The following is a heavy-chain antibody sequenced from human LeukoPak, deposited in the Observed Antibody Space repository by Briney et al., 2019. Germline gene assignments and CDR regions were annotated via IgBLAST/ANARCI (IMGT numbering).Heavy chain of an antibody. Sequence: GGSLRLSCTASGFVFSTYWMFWVRQAPGKGLVWVSQINPEGASTTYGDPAKGRFTASRDNAKNALHLQMNSLRVGDTAVYYCARGTAITAGIDFWGQGTLVTVSS. CDR2: INPEGAST. CDR1: GFVFSTYW. V-gene: IGHV3-74*01. CDR3: ARGTAITAGIDF. J-gene: IGHJ4*02. D-gene: IGHD6-19*01.